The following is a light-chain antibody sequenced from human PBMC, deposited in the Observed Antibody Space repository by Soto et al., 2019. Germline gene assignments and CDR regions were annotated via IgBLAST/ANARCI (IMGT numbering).Light chain of an antibody. CDR1: SSGIGGYNY. Sequence: QSALTQPASVSGSPGQSITISCTGTSSGIGGYNYVSWYQQHPRKAPKLMIYDVRSRPSGVSDRFSASKSGNTASLTITGLQAEDEADYYCSSYTSGNTVIFGGGTKLTVL. V-gene: IGLV2-14*01. J-gene: IGLJ2*01. CDR2: DVR. CDR3: SSYTSGNTVI.